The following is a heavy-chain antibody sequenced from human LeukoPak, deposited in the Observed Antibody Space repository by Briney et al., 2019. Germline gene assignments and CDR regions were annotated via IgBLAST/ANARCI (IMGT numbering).Heavy chain of an antibody. V-gene: IGHV4-59*02. CDR3: ARNIVGPRQVDY. D-gene: IGHD1-26*01. Sequence: KASETLSLTCGVSGDSVSGYYWSWIRQPPGKGLEWIGYIYHSGTTNYNPSLKSRVTISVDTSKSQFSLKLSSVTAADTAIYYCARNIVGPRQVDYWGQGTLVTVSS. CDR1: GDSVSGYY. J-gene: IGHJ4*02. CDR2: IYHSGTT.